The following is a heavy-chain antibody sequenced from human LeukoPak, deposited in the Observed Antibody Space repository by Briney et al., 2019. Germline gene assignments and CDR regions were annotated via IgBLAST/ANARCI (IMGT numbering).Heavy chain of an antibody. D-gene: IGHD5/OR15-5a*01. J-gene: IGHJ6*02. CDR2: MSSSGDST. V-gene: IGHV3-23*01. CDR1: GFTFSSYA. CDR3: AKSVNRNYYYGMDV. Sequence: GGALRLSRAASGFTFSSYAMNGVRQAPGKGLEGVSGMSSSGDSTHYADSVNGRVTISRDNSKNTLYLQMNSLRAEDTDVYYCAKSVNRNYYYGMDVWGQGTTVTVSS.